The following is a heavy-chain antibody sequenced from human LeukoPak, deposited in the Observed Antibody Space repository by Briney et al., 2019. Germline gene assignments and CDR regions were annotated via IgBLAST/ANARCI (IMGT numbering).Heavy chain of an antibody. CDR3: ASWGSGSFYEY. Sequence: GGSLRLTCAASGLTVRGNYISWVRQAPGKGLDWVAVFFGGGGTHYADSVKGRFTISRDQSKNTFHLQMNSVRVEDTAVYFCASWGSGSFYEYWGQGTLVPVSS. CDR1: GLTVRGNY. D-gene: IGHD1-26*01. V-gene: IGHV3-66*01. J-gene: IGHJ4*02. CDR2: FFGGGGT.